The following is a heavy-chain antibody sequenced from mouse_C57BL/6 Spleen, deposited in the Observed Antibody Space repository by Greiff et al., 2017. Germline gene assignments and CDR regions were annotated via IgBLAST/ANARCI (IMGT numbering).Heavy chain of an antibody. V-gene: IGHV14-2*01. Sequence: VQLQQSGAELVKPGASVKLSCTASGFNITDYYMHWVKQRTEQGLEWIGRIDPEDGETKYAPKFQGKATITADTSSNTAYLQLSSLTSEDTAVYYCARLGRGYWGQGTTLTVSS. CDR1: GFNITDYY. CDR2: IDPEDGET. D-gene: IGHD4-1*01. J-gene: IGHJ2*01. CDR3: ARLGRGY.